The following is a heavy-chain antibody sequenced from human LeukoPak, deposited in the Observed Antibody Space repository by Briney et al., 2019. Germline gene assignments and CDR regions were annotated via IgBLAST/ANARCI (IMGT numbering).Heavy chain of an antibody. Sequence: ASVKVSCKASGYTFTGYYMHWVRQAPGQGLEWMGRINPNSGGTNYAQKFQGRVTMTRDTSISTAYMELSRLRSDDTAVYYCAREITYSSGSNFDSWGQGTLVTVSS. V-gene: IGHV1-2*06. CDR2: INPNSGGT. D-gene: IGHD6-19*01. CDR1: GYTFTGYY. J-gene: IGHJ4*02. CDR3: AREITYSSGSNFDS.